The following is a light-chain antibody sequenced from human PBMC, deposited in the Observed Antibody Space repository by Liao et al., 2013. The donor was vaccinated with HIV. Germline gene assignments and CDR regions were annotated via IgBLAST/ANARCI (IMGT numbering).Light chain of an antibody. J-gene: IGLJ3*02. Sequence: SYVLTQPPSVSVAPGKTARITCGGNNIGIKSVHWYQQKPGQAPVLVIYYDSDRPSGIPERFSGSNSGNTATLTISGTQAMDEADYYCQAWDSSTAGVFGGGTKLTVL. V-gene: IGLV3-21*01. CDR1: NIGIKS. CDR2: YDS. CDR3: QAWDSSTAGV.